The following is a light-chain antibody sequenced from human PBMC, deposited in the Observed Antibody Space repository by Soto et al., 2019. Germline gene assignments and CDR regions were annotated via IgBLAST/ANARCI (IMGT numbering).Light chain of an antibody. CDR3: QQYGSSPGT. V-gene: IGKV3-20*01. Sequence: EIVLTQSPGTLSLSPGDRATLSCRASQSVSSSYLAWYQQKPGQAPRLLIYGASSRATGIPARFSGSGSGTDFTLTISRLEPEDFAVYYCQQYGSSPGTFGQGTKLEIK. J-gene: IGKJ2*01. CDR2: GAS. CDR1: QSVSSSY.